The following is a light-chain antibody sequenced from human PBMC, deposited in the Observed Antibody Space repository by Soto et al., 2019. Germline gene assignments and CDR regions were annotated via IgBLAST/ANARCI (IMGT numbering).Light chain of an antibody. J-gene: IGLJ2*01. CDR1: SSDVGGYNY. CDR2: DVS. Sequence: QSALTQPASVSGSPGQSITISCTGTSSDVGGYNYVSWHQQLPGKAPKVMIYDVSNRPSGVSNRFSGSKSGNTASLTISGLQAEDEADYYCSSYTSSNTLVFGGGTKLTVL. V-gene: IGLV2-14*01. CDR3: SSYTSSNTLV.